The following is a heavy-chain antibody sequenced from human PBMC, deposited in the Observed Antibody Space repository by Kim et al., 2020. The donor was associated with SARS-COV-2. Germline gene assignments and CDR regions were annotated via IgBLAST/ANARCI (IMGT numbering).Heavy chain of an antibody. CDR3: ARDKDSTIFGVVIGNWFDP. CDR1: GFTFSSYG. J-gene: IGHJ5*02. CDR2: IWYDGSNK. D-gene: IGHD3-3*01. Sequence: GGSLRLSCAASGFTFSSYGMHWVRQAPGKGLEWVAVIWYDGSNKYYADSVKGRFTISRDNSKNTLYLQMNSLRAEDTAVYYCARDKDSTIFGVVIGNWFDPWGQGTLVTVSS. V-gene: IGHV3-33*01.